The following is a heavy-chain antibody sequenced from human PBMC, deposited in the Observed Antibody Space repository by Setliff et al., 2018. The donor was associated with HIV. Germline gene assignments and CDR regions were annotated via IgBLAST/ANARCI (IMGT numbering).Heavy chain of an antibody. Sequence: PSETLSLTCTVSGGSITGYYWNWIRQPPGKGLEWIGHIYYNGNTNYNPSLKSRGTISVDTSKNQFSLKLTSVTAADTAVYYCAREIYGGNSRPCDYWGQGIVVTVSS. CDR2: IYYNGNT. CDR1: GGSITGYY. D-gene: IGHD4-17*01. CDR3: AREIYGGNSRPCDY. J-gene: IGHJ4*02. V-gene: IGHV4-59*01.